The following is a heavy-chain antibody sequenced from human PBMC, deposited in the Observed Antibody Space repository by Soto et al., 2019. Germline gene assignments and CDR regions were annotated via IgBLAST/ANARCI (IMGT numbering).Heavy chain of an antibody. CDR2: IYYSGST. CDR3: ASLAPTYYYDSSGLVGNWFDP. V-gene: IGHV4-39*01. CDR1: GGSISSSSYY. J-gene: IGHJ5*02. Sequence: SETLSLTCTVSGGSISSSSYYWGWIRQPPGKGLEWIGSIYYSGSTYYNPSLKSRVTISVDTSKNQFSLKLSSVTAADTAVYYCASLAPTYYYDSSGLVGNWFDPWGQGNLVTVSS. D-gene: IGHD3-22*01.